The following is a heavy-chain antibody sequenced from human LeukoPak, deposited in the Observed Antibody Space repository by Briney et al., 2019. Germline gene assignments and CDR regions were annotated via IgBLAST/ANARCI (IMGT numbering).Heavy chain of an antibody. CDR2: IIPIFGTA. D-gene: IGHD6-19*01. CDR1: GGTFSSYA. Sequence: SVRVSCKASGGTFSSYAISWVRQAPGQGLEWMGGIIPIFGTANYAQKFQGRVTITADESTSTAYMELSSLRSEDTAVYYCAREPRYSSGWFWFDPWGQGTLVTVSS. J-gene: IGHJ5*02. V-gene: IGHV1-69*13. CDR3: AREPRYSSGWFWFDP.